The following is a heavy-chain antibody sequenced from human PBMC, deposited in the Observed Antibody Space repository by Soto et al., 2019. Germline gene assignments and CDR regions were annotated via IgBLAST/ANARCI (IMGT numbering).Heavy chain of an antibody. CDR1: GYSITSGFY. J-gene: IGHJ4*02. V-gene: IGHV4-38-2*01. CDR3: TRGAGAPWFRFDS. D-gene: IGHD3-10*01. CDR2: ISYSAKT. Sequence: SETLSLTCGVSGYSITSGFYWGWVRQSPGKGLEWIGSISYSAKTFYNPSLASRLSIAVDTSMNQFSLRLTSVTAADTALYYFTRGAGAPWFRFDSWGQGTLVTVSS.